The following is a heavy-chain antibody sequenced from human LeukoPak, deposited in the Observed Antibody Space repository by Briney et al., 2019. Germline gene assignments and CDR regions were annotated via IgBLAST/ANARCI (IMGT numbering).Heavy chain of an antibody. V-gene: IGHV4-4*02. D-gene: IGHD3-10*01. CDR3: ARAGSGSGSYDAFDI. J-gene: IGHJ3*02. Sequence: SGTLSLTCAGSGVSISSSNWWSWVRQPPGKGLEWIGEIYHSGSTNYNPSLKSRVTISVDKSKNQFSLKLSSVTAADTAVYYCARAGSGSGSYDAFDIWGQGTMVTVSS. CDR1: GVSISSSNW. CDR2: IYHSGST.